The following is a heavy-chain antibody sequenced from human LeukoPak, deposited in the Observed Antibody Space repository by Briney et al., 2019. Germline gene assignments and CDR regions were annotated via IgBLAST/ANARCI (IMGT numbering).Heavy chain of an antibody. CDR2: IYNGGNT. CDR1: GFTVSSNY. D-gene: IGHD3-9*01. CDR3: ARDWSRYYDILTGYYDFDY. J-gene: IGHJ4*02. V-gene: IGHV3-53*01. Sequence: GGSLRLSCAASGFTVSSNYMNWVRQAPGKGLEWVSVIYNGGNTYYADSVKGRFTISRDNAKNSLYLQMNSLRAEDTAVYYCARDWSRYYDILTGYYDFDYWGQGTLVTVSS.